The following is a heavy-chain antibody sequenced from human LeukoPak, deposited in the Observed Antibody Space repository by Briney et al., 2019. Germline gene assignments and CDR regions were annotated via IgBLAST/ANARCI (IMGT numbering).Heavy chain of an antibody. J-gene: IGHJ4*02. CDR3: ASWLGYCSSASCYTTQFDY. CDR2: ISSSSSYI. Sequence: SGGSLRLSCAASGFTFSSYSMNWVRQAPGKGLEWVSSISSSSSYIYYADSVKGRFTISRDNAKNSLCLQMNSLRAEDTAVYYCASWLGYCSSASCYTTQFDYWGQGTLVTVSS. V-gene: IGHV3-21*01. D-gene: IGHD2-2*02. CDR1: GFTFSSYS.